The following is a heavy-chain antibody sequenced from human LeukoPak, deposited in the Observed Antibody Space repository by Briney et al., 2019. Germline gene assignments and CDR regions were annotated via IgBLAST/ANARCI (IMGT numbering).Heavy chain of an antibody. J-gene: IGHJ4*02. CDR2: IKQDGSDK. D-gene: IGHD3-10*01. CDR1: GFTFSTYW. Sequence: GGSLRLSCAASGFTFSTYWMSWVRQAPGKGLEWVASIKQDGSDKFYVDSVKGRFTISRDNAKNSLYLQMNSLRAEDTAVYYCATGRITPGNWGQGTLATVSS. V-gene: IGHV3-7*01. CDR3: ATGRITPGN.